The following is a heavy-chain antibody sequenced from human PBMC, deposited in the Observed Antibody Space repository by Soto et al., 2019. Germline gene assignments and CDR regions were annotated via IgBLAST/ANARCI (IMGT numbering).Heavy chain of an antibody. CDR2: INPNSGGT. CDR1: GYTFTGYY. Sequence: ASVKVSCKASGYTFTGYYMHWVRQAPGQGHEWMGWINPNSGGTNYARKFQGWVTMTRDTSISTAYMELSRLRSDDTAVYYCARGGIQLWLEGAAFDPWGQGTLVTVSS. V-gene: IGHV1-2*04. CDR3: ARGGIQLWLEGAAFDP. J-gene: IGHJ5*02. D-gene: IGHD5-18*01.